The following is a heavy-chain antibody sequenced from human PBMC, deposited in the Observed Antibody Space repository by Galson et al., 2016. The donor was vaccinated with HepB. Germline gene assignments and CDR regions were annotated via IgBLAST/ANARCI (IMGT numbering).Heavy chain of an antibody. J-gene: IGHJ5*02. V-gene: IGHV1-69*13. CDR3: IRAVAGTLRWFDP. D-gene: IGHD5-12*01. CDR1: GGIFNTFA. Sequence: SVKVSCKAHGGIFNTFAINWVRQAPGQGLEWMGGIIPLLGTTNYAPHFKARVSFTADESTTTGYMELRNLRIEDTAIYYYIRAVAGTLRWFDPWGQGTLVTVSS. CDR2: IIPLLGTT.